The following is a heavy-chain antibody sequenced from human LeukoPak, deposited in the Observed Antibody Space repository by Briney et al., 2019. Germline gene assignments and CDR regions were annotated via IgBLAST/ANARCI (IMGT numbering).Heavy chain of an antibody. D-gene: IGHD3-3*01. CDR3: AKGLQHTIFGVDV. J-gene: IGHJ6*02. CDR1: RFSFSTYA. CDR2: ISASGGST. V-gene: IGHV3-23*01. Sequence: QPGGSLRLSCAVSRFSFSTYAMHWVRQAPGKGLEWVSSISASGGSTYSADSVKGRFTVSRDNSKNTVYLQMSSLRAEDTAVYYCAKGLQHTIFGVDVCGQGTSVIVSS.